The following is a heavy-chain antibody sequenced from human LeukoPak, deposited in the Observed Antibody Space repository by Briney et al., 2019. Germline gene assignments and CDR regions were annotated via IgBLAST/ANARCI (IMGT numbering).Heavy chain of an antibody. J-gene: IGHJ4*02. CDR2: IYYSGST. Sequence: SETLSLTCTVSGGSISSYYWSWIRQPPGKGLEWIGYIYYSGSTNYNPSLKSRVTISVDTSKNQFSLKLSSVTAADTAVYYCAGSYELDYWGQGTLVTVPS. CDR3: AGSYELDY. D-gene: IGHD3-16*01. V-gene: IGHV4-59*01. CDR1: GGSISSYY.